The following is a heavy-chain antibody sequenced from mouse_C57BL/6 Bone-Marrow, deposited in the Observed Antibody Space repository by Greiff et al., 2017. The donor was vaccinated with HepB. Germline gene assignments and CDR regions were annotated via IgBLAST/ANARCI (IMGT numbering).Heavy chain of an antibody. CDR2: IWSGGST. CDR1: GFSLTSYG. CDR3: ARKGDYGRLYYAMDY. V-gene: IGHV2-2*01. J-gene: IGHJ4*01. D-gene: IGHD2-4*01. Sequence: VQLKESGPGLVQPSQSLSITCTVSGFSLTSYGVHWVRQSPGKGLEWLGVIWSGGSTDYNAAFISRLSISKDNSKSKVFFKMNSLQADDTAIYYCARKGDYGRLYYAMDYWGQGTSVTVSS.